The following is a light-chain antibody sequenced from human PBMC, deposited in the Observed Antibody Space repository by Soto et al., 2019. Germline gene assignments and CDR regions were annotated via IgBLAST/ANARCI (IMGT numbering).Light chain of an antibody. Sequence: DIQMTQSPSSVSASVGDRVTITCRASQGISSWVAWYQQKPGKAPNLLIYAASSLQSGVPSRFSGSGSGTEFTLTISSLQPEGFATYYCQQADAFPLTFGGGTKVEI. CDR1: QGISSW. V-gene: IGKV1-12*01. CDR2: AAS. J-gene: IGKJ4*01. CDR3: QQADAFPLT.